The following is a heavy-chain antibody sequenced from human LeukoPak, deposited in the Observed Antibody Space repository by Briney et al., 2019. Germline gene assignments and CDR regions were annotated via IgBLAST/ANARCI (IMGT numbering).Heavy chain of an antibody. CDR2: IYTSGST. D-gene: IGHD6-13*01. V-gene: IGHV4-4*07. CDR1: GGSISSYY. J-gene: IGHJ5*02. CDR3: ARDRLIAAAGPYNWFDP. Sequence: SETLSLTCTVSGGSISSYYWSWIRQPAGKGLEWIGRIYTSGSTSYNPSLKSRVTMSVDTSKNQFSLKLSSVTAADTAVYYCARDRLIAAAGPYNWFDPWGQGTLVTVSS.